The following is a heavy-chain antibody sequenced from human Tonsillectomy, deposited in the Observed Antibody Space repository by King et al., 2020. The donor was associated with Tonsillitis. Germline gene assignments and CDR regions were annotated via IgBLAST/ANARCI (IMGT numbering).Heavy chain of an antibody. Sequence: VQLVESGGGLVQPGGSLRLSCAASGFTFSSYAMSWVRQAPGKGLEWVSAISGSGGSTYYADSVKGRFTISRDNSKNTLYLQMNSLRAEDTAVYYCAKDSVRCGGDCYSIVISHWGQGTLVTVSS. CDR2: ISGSGGST. J-gene: IGHJ4*02. D-gene: IGHD2-21*02. CDR3: AKDSVRCGGDCYSIVISH. V-gene: IGHV3-23*04. CDR1: GFTFSSYA.